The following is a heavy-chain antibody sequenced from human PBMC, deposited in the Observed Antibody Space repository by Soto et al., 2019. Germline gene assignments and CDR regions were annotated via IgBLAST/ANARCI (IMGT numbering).Heavy chain of an antibody. Sequence: GGSLRLSCAASGFSFITYSMAWVRQAAGKGPQWVSGLSGGGANTFYIDSVRGRFTISVDNSKNTVYLQMDSLRADDTAVYYCARWSGYADAWGQGTLVTVSS. CDR1: GFSFITYS. V-gene: IGHV3-23*01. CDR3: ARWSGYADA. J-gene: IGHJ4*02. D-gene: IGHD4-17*01. CDR2: LSGGGANT.